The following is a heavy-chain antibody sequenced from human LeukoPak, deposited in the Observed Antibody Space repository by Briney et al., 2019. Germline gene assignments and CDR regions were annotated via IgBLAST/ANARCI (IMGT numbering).Heavy chain of an antibody. D-gene: IGHD4/OR15-4a*01. CDR3: ACAKSDYFGMDV. CDR2: IRSEPNSYAT. J-gene: IGHJ6*01. CDR1: GFNFSGSA. Sequence: GGSLRLSCAGSGFNFSGSAVHWVRQASGKGLEWVGRIRSEPNSYATAYAASVKGRFTFSRDDSKNTAYLQMNSLRTEDTAVYYCACAKSDYFGMDVWGQGTTVTVSS. V-gene: IGHV3-73*01.